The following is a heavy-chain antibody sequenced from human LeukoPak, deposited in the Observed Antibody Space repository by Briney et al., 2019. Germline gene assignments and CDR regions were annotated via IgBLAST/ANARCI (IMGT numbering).Heavy chain of an antibody. V-gene: IGHV1-18*01. Sequence: ASVKVSCKASGYTFTNNGISWVRQAPGQALEWMGWISGYNGNTNYAQKLQGRVTMTTDTSTSTVYMELRSLRSDDTAVYYCARDFHSSGYYHYFHYWGQGTLVTVSS. CDR2: ISGYNGNT. CDR3: ARDFHSSGYYHYFHY. J-gene: IGHJ4*02. D-gene: IGHD3-22*01. CDR1: GYTFTNNG.